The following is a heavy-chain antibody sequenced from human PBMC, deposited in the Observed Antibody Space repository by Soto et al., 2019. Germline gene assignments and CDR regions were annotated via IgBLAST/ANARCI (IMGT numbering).Heavy chain of an antibody. Sequence: EVQLLESGGGLVQPGGSLRLSCAASGFSFSNNGISWVRQAPGKGLEWVSTISSTGSSTYYADSVKGRFTISRDNSKNTLYLQMSSLRAEDTAIYYCAKDSFINLRGYDSYWGQGTLVTVSS. V-gene: IGHV3-23*01. CDR2: ISSTGSST. D-gene: IGHD5-12*01. CDR1: GFSFSNNG. CDR3: AKDSFINLRGYDSY. J-gene: IGHJ4*02.